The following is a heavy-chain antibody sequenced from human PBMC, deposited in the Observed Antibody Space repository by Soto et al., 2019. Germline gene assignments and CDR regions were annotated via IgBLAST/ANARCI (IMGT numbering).Heavy chain of an antibody. CDR2: ISSSSSYI. J-gene: IGHJ4*02. CDR1: GFTFSSYS. CDR3: ARDSTPHYYDFWSGYPY. D-gene: IGHD3-3*01. V-gene: IGHV3-21*01. Sequence: EVQLVESGGGLVKPGGSLRLSCAASGFTFSSYSMNWVRQAPGKGLEWVSSISSSSSYIYYADSVKGRFTISRDNAKNSLYLQMNSLRAEDTAVYYCARDSTPHYYDFWSGYPYWGQGTLVTVSS.